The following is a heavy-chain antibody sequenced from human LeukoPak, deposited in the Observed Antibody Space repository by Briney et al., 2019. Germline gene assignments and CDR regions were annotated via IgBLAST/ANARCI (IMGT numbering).Heavy chain of an antibody. D-gene: IGHD6-19*01. CDR1: GFTFDDYA. V-gene: IGHV3-9*01. CDR2: ISWNSGSI. CDR3: AKDLSPTVAGSPLFDY. Sequence: GGSLRLSCAASGFTFDDYAMHWVRQAPGKGLEWVSGISWNSGSIGYADSVKGRFTISRDNAKNSLYLQMNSLRAEDTALYYCAKDLSPTVAGSPLFDYWGQGTLVTVSS. J-gene: IGHJ4*02.